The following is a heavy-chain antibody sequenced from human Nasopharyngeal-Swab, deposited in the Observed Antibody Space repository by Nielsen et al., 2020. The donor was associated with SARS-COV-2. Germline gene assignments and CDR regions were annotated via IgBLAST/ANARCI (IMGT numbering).Heavy chain of an antibody. CDR1: GFTFSSYA. CDR2: ISYDGSNK. Sequence: GGSLRLSCAASGFTFSSYAMHWVRQAPGKGLEWVAVISYDGSNKYYADSVKGRFTISRDNSKNTLYLQMNSLRAEDTAVYYCARDDTVVSPWSYYYYGRDVWGQGTTVTVSS. J-gene: IGHJ6*02. CDR3: ARDDTVVSPWSYYYYGRDV. V-gene: IGHV3-30-3*01. D-gene: IGHD4-23*01.